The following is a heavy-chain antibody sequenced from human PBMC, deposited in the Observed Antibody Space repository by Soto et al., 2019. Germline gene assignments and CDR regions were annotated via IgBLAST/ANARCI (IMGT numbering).Heavy chain of an antibody. CDR3: ARSVFP. CDR1: GDSISSGDYY. J-gene: IGHJ5*02. Sequence: PSETLSLTCTVSGDSISSGDYYWSWIRQPPGKGLEWIGLIYYSGGTHYNPSLKSRLIISVNTSKNQFSLKLTSATAADTAVYYCARSVFPWGQGTLVTVSS. CDR2: IYYSGGT. V-gene: IGHV4-30-4*01.